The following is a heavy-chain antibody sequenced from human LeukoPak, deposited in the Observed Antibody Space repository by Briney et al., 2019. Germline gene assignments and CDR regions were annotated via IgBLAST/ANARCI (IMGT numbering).Heavy chain of an antibody. V-gene: IGHV3-74*01. D-gene: IGHD5-12*01. CDR3: VREGRVSGYDFDY. CDR2: INSDGSST. Sequence: GGSLRLSCAASGFTFSRYWMHWVRQAPGKGLVWVSRINSDGSSTTYADSVKGRLTISRDNAKNTLYLQMNSLRAEDTAVYYCVREGRVSGYDFDYWGQGTLVTVSS. J-gene: IGHJ4*02. CDR1: GFTFSRYW.